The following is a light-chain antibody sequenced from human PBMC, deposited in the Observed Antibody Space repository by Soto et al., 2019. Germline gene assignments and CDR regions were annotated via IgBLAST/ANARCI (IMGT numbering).Light chain of an antibody. Sequence: EIMFTQFPGLLFVSPGERATLSCRASQSISRSLAWYQQKPGQAPRLLIYGASSRATGIPDRFSGSGSGTDFTLTISRLEPEDFAVYYCQQYGSSLGVTFGGGTKVDI. CDR1: QSISRS. CDR3: QQYGSSLGVT. CDR2: GAS. J-gene: IGKJ4*01. V-gene: IGKV3-20*01.